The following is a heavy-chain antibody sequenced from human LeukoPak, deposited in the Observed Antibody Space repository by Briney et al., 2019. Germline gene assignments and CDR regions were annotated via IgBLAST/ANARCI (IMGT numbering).Heavy chain of an antibody. CDR1: GYIFTSYW. CDR3: ASLSVMVC. CDR2: IDPSDSYT. D-gene: IGHD2-8*01. V-gene: IGHV5-10-1*01. Sequence: KPGASLLISCKGSGYIFTSYWIRWGRQLPGKGVEWMGRIDPSDSYTKYSPSFQGHVTISADKSISTAYLQWSSLKASDTAMYYCASLSVMVCWGQGTLVTVSS. J-gene: IGHJ4*02.